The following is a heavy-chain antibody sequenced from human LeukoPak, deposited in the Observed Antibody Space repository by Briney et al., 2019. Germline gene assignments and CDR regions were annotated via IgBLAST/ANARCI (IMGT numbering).Heavy chain of an antibody. D-gene: IGHD3-10*01. CDR1: GFPFSSYG. V-gene: IGHV3-7*04. CDR2: IKKDGDDK. CDR3: ARVPGTSNYYGSGSPDY. J-gene: IGHJ4*02. Sequence: GGSLRLSCAASGFPFSSYGMSWVRQAPGKGLEWVANIKKDGDDKHYVDSVKGRFTVSRDNAKTSLYLQMNNLRAEDTAVYYCARVPGTSNYYGSGSPDYWGQGTLVTVSS.